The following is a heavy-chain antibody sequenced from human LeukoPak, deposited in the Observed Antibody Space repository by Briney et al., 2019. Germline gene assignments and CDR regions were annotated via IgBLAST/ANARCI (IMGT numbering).Heavy chain of an antibody. Sequence: SVKVSCKASGGTFSSYAISWVRQAPGQGLEWMGGIIPIFGTANYAQKFQGRVTITADESTSTAYMELSSLRSEDTAVYYCARGVGRYSSSLHLFDYWGQGTLVTVSS. CDR2: IIPIFGTA. CDR3: ARGVGRYSSSLHLFDY. D-gene: IGHD6-6*01. CDR1: GGTFSSYA. J-gene: IGHJ4*02. V-gene: IGHV1-69*01.